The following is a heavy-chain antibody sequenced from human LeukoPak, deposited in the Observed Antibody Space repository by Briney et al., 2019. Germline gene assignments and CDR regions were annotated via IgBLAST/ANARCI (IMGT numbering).Heavy chain of an antibody. J-gene: IGHJ6*02. D-gene: IGHD5-18*01. CDR3: ARNLLQLWPIENYYYYGMDV. V-gene: IGHV1-18*01. CDR1: GYTFTSYG. CDR2: ISAYNGNT. Sequence: ASVKVSCKASGYTFTSYGISWVRQAPGQGLEWMGWISAYNGNTNYAQKLQGRVTMTTDTSTSTAYMELRSLRSDDTAVYYCARNLLQLWPIENYYYYGMDVWGQGTTVTVSS.